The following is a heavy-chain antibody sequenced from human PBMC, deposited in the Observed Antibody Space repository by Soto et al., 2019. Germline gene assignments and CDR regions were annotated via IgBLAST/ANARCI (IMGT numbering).Heavy chain of an antibody. Sequence: SETLSLTCTVSGGSMSSYYWTWIRQPPGKGLEWIGFIHYGGGTAYNPALRSRVTVTVETSKKQFSLNLSSVTAADAAVYYFLGGRYGGVGANYSESWGQGALVTVSS. CDR1: GGSMSSYY. J-gene: IGHJ4*02. D-gene: IGHD1-26*01. CDR2: IHYGGGT. V-gene: IGHV4-59*01. CDR3: LGGRYGGVGANYSES.